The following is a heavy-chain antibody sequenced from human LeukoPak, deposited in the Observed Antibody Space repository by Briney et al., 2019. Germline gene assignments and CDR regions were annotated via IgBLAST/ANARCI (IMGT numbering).Heavy chain of an antibody. CDR3: TRDYYYDSSGYP. V-gene: IGHV3-49*03. J-gene: IGHJ5*02. Sequence: LSLTCAVYGGSFSGYYWSWIRQPPGKGLEWVGFIRSKAYGGTTEYAASVKGRFTISRDDSKSIAYLQMNSLKTEDTAVYYCTRDYYYDSSGYPWGQGTLVTVSS. CDR1: GGSFSGYY. D-gene: IGHD3-22*01. CDR2: IRSKAYGGTT.